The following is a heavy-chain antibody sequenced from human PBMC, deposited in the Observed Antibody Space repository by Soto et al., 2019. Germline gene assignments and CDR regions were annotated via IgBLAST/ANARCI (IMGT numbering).Heavy chain of an antibody. Sequence: QVQLVESGGGVVQPGRSLRLSCTSSTVTINVYGIQWVRQAPGKGLEWVACIPNDGLAQYYADSVKGRFTISRDHSENTVDLQMNSLRNEETAVYYCARDIWSGDYKWFDSWGPGTLVTVSS. D-gene: IGHD3-3*01. CDR1: TVTINVYG. CDR2: IPNDGLAQ. J-gene: IGHJ5*01. CDR3: ARDIWSGDYKWFDS. V-gene: IGHV3-30*03.